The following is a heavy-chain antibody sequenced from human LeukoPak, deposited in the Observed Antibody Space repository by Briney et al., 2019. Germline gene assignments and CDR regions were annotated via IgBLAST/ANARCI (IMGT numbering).Heavy chain of an antibody. D-gene: IGHD2-15*01. CDR1: GFIFNTFG. V-gene: IGHV3-21*01. Sequence: GGSLRLSCSASGFIFNTFGMNWVRQAPGKGLEWVSSITSTTTYTYYADSVKGRFTISRDNAKNSLYLQMNSLRAEDTAVYYCARDGVIVVVAEGFDYWGQGTLVTVSS. J-gene: IGHJ4*02. CDR2: ITSTTTYT. CDR3: ARDGVIVVVAEGFDY.